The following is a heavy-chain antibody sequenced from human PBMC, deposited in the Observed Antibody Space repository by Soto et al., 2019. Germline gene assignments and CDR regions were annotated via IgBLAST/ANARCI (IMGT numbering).Heavy chain of an antibody. Sequence: SLRLSCSASVFTCSSYEMNWFRQAPGKGLEWVSYISSGGSTIYYADSVKGRFTISRDNAKNSLYLQMNSLRAEDTAAYYCARGSYDFWSGDFDYWGQGTLVTVSS. D-gene: IGHD3-3*01. CDR1: VFTCSSYE. J-gene: IGHJ4*02. CDR2: ISSGGSTI. V-gene: IGHV3-48*03. CDR3: ARGSYDFWSGDFDY.